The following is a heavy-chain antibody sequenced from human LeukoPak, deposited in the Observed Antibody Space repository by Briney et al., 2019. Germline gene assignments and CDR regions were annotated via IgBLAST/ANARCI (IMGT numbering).Heavy chain of an antibody. CDR3: ARDAPYYDFWSGYHPPRYYYGMDV. D-gene: IGHD3-3*01. CDR1: GFTFSSYG. V-gene: IGHV3-33*08. J-gene: IGHJ6*02. Sequence: PGRSLRLSCAASGFTFSSYGMHWVRQAPGKGLEWVAVIWYDGSNKYYADSVKGRFTISRDNSKNTLYLQMNSLRAEDTAVYYCARDAPYYDFWSGYHPPRYYYGMDVWGQGTTVTVSS. CDR2: IWYDGSNK.